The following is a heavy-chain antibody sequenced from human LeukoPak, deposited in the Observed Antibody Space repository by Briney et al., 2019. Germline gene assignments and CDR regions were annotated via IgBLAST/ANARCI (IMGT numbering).Heavy chain of an antibody. Sequence: SETLSLTCTVSGDSISNYYWSWIRQPPGKGLEWIGHIYYSGGLNYNPSLKNRVTISVDTSKNQFSLNLSSVTAADTAMYYCARELRNGYNHYYYYGMDVWGQGTTVTVSS. CDR2: IYYSGGL. V-gene: IGHV4-59*01. CDR1: GDSISNYY. J-gene: IGHJ6*02. CDR3: ARELRNGYNHYYYYGMDV. D-gene: IGHD5-24*01.